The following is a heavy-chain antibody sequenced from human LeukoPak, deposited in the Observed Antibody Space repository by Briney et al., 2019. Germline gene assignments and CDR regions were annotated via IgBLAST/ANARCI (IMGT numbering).Heavy chain of an antibody. D-gene: IGHD2-15*01. CDR1: GGSFSDYS. J-gene: IGHJ3*02. V-gene: IGHV4-34*01. CDR2: INHSGGT. Sequence: SETLSLTCAVYGGSFSDYSWSWIRQPPGKGLKSIGEINHSGGTNHNPSLMSRVIMSVDTSKNQFSLKLSSVTAADTAVYYCARLPGGGSTSVVAFDIWGQGAMVTVSS. CDR3: ARLPGGGSTSVVAFDI.